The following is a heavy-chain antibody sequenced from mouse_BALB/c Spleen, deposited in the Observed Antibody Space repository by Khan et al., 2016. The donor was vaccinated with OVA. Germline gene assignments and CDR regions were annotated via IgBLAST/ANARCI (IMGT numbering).Heavy chain of an antibody. J-gene: IGHJ4*01. CDR1: GFSLSRYN. CDR2: IWGGGGT. D-gene: IGHD2-14*01. Sequence: VQLQESGPGLVAPSQSLSITCTVSGFSLSRYNIHWVRQPPGKGLEWLGMIWGGGGTDYNSTLKSRLSISKDHSKSQVFLKMNSLQTDDTAMHXCARAYYRYDGYYAMDYWGQGTSVTVSS. V-gene: IGHV2-6-4*01. CDR3: ARAYYRYDGYYAMDY.